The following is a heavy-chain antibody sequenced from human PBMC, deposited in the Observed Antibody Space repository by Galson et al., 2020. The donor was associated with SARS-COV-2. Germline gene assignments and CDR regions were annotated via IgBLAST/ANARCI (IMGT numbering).Heavy chain of an antibody. CDR2: ISYDGSNK. CDR3: ARGLRGNYYYGMDV. D-gene: IGHD3-16*01. J-gene: IGHJ6*02. V-gene: IGHV3-30*04. CDR1: GFTFSSYA. Sequence: GESLKLSCAASGFTFSSYAMHWVRQAPGKGLEWVAVISYDGSNKYYADSVKGRFTISRDNSKNTLYLQMNSLRAEDTAVYYCARGLRGNYYYGMDVWGQGTTVTVSS.